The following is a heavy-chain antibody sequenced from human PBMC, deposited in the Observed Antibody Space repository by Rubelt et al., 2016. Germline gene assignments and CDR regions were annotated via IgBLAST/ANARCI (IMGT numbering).Heavy chain of an antibody. CDR3: ASDPPSPRYDAFDI. J-gene: IGHJ3*02. Sequence: QLVESGGGVVQPGRSLRLSCAASGFTFSSYAMHWVRQAPGKGLEWVAVISYDGSNKYYADSVKGRFTISRDNSKNTLYLQMNSLRAEDTAVYYCASDPPSPRYDAFDIWGQGTMVTVSS. V-gene: IGHV3-30*04. CDR2: ISYDGSNK. CDR1: GFTFSSYA.